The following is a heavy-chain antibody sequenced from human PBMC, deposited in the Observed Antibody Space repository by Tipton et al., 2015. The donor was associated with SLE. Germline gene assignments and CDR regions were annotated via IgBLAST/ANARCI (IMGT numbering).Heavy chain of an antibody. CDR2: IRSSSTHI. CDR1: GFILSSYT. CDR3: AREGDSSGYHY. D-gene: IGHD3-22*01. Sequence: VQLVQSGGDLVQPGGSLRPSCAASGFILSSYTMNWVRQAPGKGLEWVSSIRSSSTHIYYADSVKGRLTNSRDNAKNSLYLQMNSLRAEDTAIYYCAREGDSSGYHYWGQGTLVTVSS. V-gene: IGHV3-21*01. J-gene: IGHJ4*02.